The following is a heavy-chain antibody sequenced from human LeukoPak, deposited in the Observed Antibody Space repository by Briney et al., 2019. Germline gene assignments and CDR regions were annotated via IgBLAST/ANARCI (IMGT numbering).Heavy chain of an antibody. CDR2: ISGSGGST. V-gene: IGHV3-23*01. CDR1: GFTFSDYY. CDR3: AKGYYDYVWGSYYFDY. Sequence: GGSLRLSCAASGFTFSDYYMSWVRQAPGKGLEWVSAISGSGGSTYYADSVKGRFTISRDNSKNTLYLQMNSLRAEDTAVYYCAKGYYDYVWGSYYFDYWGQGTLVTVSS. J-gene: IGHJ4*02. D-gene: IGHD3-16*01.